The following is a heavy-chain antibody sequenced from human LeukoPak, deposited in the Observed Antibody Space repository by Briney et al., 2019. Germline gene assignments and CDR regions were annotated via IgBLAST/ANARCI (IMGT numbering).Heavy chain of an antibody. Sequence: ASVKVSCKASGGTFSSYAISWVRQAPGQGLEWMGGIIPIFGTENYAQKFQGRVTITADESTSTASMELSSLRSEDTAVYYCARSMWELLGYFDYWGQGTLVTVSS. V-gene: IGHV1-69*13. D-gene: IGHD1-26*01. CDR3: ARSMWELLGYFDY. J-gene: IGHJ4*02. CDR1: GGTFSSYA. CDR2: IIPIFGTE.